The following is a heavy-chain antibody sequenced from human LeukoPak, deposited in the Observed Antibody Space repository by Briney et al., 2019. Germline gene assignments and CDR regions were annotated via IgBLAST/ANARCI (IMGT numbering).Heavy chain of an antibody. D-gene: IGHD3-9*01. CDR3: ARKGRVLRYFDWSPGHWFDP. V-gene: IGHV4-34*01. CDR2: INHSGST. CDR1: GGSFSGYY. Sequence: SETLSLTCAVYGGSFSGYYWSWIRQPPGKGLEWIGEINHSGSTNYNPSLKSRVTISVDTSKNQFSLKLSSVTAADTAVYYCARKGRVLRYFDWSPGHWFDPWGQGTLVTVSS. J-gene: IGHJ5*02.